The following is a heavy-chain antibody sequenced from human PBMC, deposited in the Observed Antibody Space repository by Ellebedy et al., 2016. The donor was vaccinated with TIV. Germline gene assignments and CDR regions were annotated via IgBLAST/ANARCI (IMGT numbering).Heavy chain of an antibody. V-gene: IGHV1-18*04. CDR2: ISAYNGNT. Sequence: AASVKVSCKASGYTFTSYGISWVRQAPGQGLEWMGWISAYNGNTNYAQKLQGRVTMTTDTSTSTAYMELRSLRSDDTAVYYCARLGRVAMAGTYGYHSMDVWGQGTTVTVSS. J-gene: IGHJ6*02. CDR1: GYTFTSYG. CDR3: ARLGRVAMAGTYGYHSMDV. D-gene: IGHD6-19*01.